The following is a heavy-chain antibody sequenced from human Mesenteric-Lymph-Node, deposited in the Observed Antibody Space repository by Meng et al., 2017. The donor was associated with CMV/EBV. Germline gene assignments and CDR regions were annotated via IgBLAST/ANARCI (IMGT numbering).Heavy chain of an antibody. V-gene: IGHV3-21*01. Sequence: GESLKISCAASGFPLSSHDMNWVRQAPGKGLEWVSAISSSSTYIYYADSVKGRFTISRDNAKNSLYLQMNSLRAEDTAIYYCARAFDTSGYYRYFDYWGQGILVTVSS. J-gene: IGHJ4*02. CDR2: ISSSSTYI. CDR1: GFPLSSHD. D-gene: IGHD3-22*01. CDR3: ARAFDTSGYYRYFDY.